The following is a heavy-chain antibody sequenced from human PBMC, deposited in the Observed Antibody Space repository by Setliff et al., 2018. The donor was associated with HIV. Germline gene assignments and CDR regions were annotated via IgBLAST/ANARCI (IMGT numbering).Heavy chain of an antibody. D-gene: IGHD4-17*01. CDR2: IYSTGGT. CDR1: GPSINIHY. Sequence: SETLSLTCTVSGPSINIHYWSWIRQSPGKGFEWIGYIYSTGGTNYNPSLQSRVTISMVASRNQFSLKVTSVTAADTAVYYCAKGAGFYGDYTFDHWGQGRQVTVSS. J-gene: IGHJ4*02. CDR3: AKGAGFYGDYTFDH. V-gene: IGHV4-59*11.